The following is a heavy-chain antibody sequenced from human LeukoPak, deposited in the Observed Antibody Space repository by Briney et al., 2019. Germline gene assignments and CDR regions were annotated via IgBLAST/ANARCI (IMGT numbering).Heavy chain of an antibody. CDR2: INPNSGGT. CDR3: ARDGTEYCSGGSCCQIDY. D-gene: IGHD2-15*01. CDR1: GYTFTGYY. V-gene: IGHV1-2*02. J-gene: IGHJ4*02. Sequence: ASVKVSCKASGYTFTGYYMHWVRQAPGQGLEWMGWINPNSGGTNYAQKFQGRVTMTRDTSISTAYMELSRLRSDDTAVYYCARDGTEYCSGGSCCQIDYWGQGTLVTVSS.